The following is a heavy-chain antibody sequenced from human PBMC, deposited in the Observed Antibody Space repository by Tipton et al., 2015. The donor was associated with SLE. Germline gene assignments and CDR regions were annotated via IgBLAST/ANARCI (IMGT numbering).Heavy chain of an antibody. J-gene: IGHJ4*02. Sequence: TLSLTCAVYGGSFSGYYWGWIRQPPGKGLEWIGYIYTSGSTNCNPSLKSRVTISVDTSKNQFSLKLSSVTAADTAVYYCARALFGLGDFDYWGQGTLVTVSS. CDR1: GGSFSGYY. CDR3: ARALFGLGDFDY. V-gene: IGHV4-4*09. D-gene: IGHD3-10*02. CDR2: IYTSGST.